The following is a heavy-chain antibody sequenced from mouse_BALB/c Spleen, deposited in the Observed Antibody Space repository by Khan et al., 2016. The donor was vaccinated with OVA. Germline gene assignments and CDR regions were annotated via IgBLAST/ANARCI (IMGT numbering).Heavy chain of an antibody. Sequence: VKLLESGPGLVAPSQSLSITCTVSGFSLTDHGVSWIRQPPGKGLEWLGVIWGGGSTYYNSVLKSRLNISKDNSKTQVFLKMNSLQTDDTAMYYCAKQICSPYYGMDYWGQGTTVTVSS. CDR2: IWGGGST. CDR3: AKQICSPYYGMDY. J-gene: IGHJ4*01. CDR1: GFSLTDHG. V-gene: IGHV2-6-5*01.